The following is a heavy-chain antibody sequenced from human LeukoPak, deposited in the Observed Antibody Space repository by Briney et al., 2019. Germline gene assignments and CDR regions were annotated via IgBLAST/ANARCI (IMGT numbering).Heavy chain of an antibody. Sequence: GGSLRLSRAASGFTFSSYSMNWVRQVPGKGLEWVSSISSSSSYIYYADSVKGRFTISRDNAKNSLYLQMNSLRAEDTAVYYCAREGSEGYSYGFMDVWGKGTTVTVSS. CDR2: ISSSSSYI. V-gene: IGHV3-21*01. CDR1: GFTFSSYS. J-gene: IGHJ6*03. D-gene: IGHD5-18*01. CDR3: AREGSEGYSYGFMDV.